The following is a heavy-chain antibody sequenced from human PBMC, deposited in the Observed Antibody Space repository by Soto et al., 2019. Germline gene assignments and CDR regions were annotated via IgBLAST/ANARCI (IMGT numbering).Heavy chain of an antibody. CDR2: IYWDDDK. V-gene: IGHV2-5*02. CDR3: AHPMARRIFDY. CDR1: GFSLSTSGVG. Sequence: QITLKESGPTLVKPTQTLTLTCTFSGFSLSTSGVGVGWIRQPPGKALEWLALIYWDDDKRYSPSLKSRLTLTKDASKNQLVLTMTNLDPVDTATYYCAHPMARRIFDYWGQGTLVTVSS. J-gene: IGHJ4*02.